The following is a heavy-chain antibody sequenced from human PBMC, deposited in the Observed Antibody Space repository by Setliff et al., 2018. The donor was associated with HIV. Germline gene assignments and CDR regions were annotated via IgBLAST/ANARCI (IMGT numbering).Heavy chain of an antibody. CDR2: IYYSGST. D-gene: IGHD6-6*01. CDR3: ARSSRSSPFWFDY. CDR1: GGSISSSSYY. J-gene: IGHJ4*01. Sequence: LSLTCPVSGGSISSSSYYWGWIRQPPGKGLEWIGSIYYSGSTYYNPSLKSRLTISVDTSSNQFSLKLNSVTAADTAIYYCARSSRSSPFWFDYWGLGTLVTVSS. V-gene: IGHV4-39*07.